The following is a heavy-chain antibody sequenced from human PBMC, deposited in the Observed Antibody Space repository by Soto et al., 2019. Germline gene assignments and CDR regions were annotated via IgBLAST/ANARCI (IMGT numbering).Heavy chain of an antibody. D-gene: IGHD3-22*01. CDR3: ARLYYYDSFLSLPNTDAFDI. Sequence: SVKVSCKASGGTFSSYAISWVQQSPGQGLEWMGGIIPIFGTANYAQKFQGRVTITADESTSTAYMELSSLRSEDTAVYYCARLYYYDSFLSLPNTDAFDIWGQGTMVTVSS. CDR1: GGTFSSYA. V-gene: IGHV1-69*13. J-gene: IGHJ3*02. CDR2: IIPIFGTA.